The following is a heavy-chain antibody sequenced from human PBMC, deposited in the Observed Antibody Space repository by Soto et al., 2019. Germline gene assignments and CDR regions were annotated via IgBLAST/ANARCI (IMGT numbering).Heavy chain of an antibody. Sequence: EVQLVESGGGLVQPGGSLRLSCAASGFTFSNYWMHWVRQAPGRGLVWVSRINSDGSSTTYADSVKGRFTISRDNARSTVYLEISSLRVEDMAIYYCARVPSYSSSSPNHYNYYGMDVWGQGTTVTVSS. J-gene: IGHJ6*02. V-gene: IGHV3-74*03. CDR1: GFTFSNYW. CDR2: INSDGSST. CDR3: ARVPSYSSSSPNHYNYYGMDV. D-gene: IGHD6-6*01.